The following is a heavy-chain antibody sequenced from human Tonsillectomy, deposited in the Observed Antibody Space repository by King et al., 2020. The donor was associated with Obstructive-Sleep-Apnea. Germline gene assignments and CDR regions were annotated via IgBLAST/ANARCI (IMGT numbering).Heavy chain of an antibody. CDR2: IYYSGST. CDR1: GGSISSYY. J-gene: IGHJ5*02. CDR3: ATLGQYSSSSGNWFDP. D-gene: IGHD6-6*01. Sequence: QLQESGPGLVKPSETLSRTCTVSGGSISSYYWSWIRQPPGKGLEWIGHIYYSGSTNYNPSLKSRVTISVDTSKTQFSLKLSSGTAADTAVYYCATLGQYSSSSGNWFDPWGQGTLVTVSS. V-gene: IGHV4-59*08.